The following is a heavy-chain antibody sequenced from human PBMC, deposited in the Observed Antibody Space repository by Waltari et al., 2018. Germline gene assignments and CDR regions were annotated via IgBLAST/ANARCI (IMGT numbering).Heavy chain of an antibody. CDR3: ARDAPLWLDY. V-gene: IGHV3-30*01. CDR1: GFTFSSYA. J-gene: IGHJ4*02. Sequence: QVQLVESGGGVVQPGRYLRLPCAASGFTFSSYAMHWVRQTPGKGLEWVAVISYDGSNKYYADSVKGRFTISRDNSKNTLYLQMNSLRAEDTAVYYCARDAPLWLDYWGQGTLVTVSS. D-gene: IGHD3-10*01. CDR2: ISYDGSNK.